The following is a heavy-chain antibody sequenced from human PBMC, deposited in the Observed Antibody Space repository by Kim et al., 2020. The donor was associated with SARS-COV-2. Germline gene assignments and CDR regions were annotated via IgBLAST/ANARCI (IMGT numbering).Heavy chain of an antibody. Sequence: SETLSLTCAVYGGSFSGYYWSWIRQPPGKGLEWIGEINYSGSTNYNPSLKSRVTISVDTSKNQFSLKLSSVTAADTAVYYCARTNGYGYFDYWGQGTLVTVSS. CDR3: ARTNGYGYFDY. J-gene: IGHJ4*02. CDR2: INYSGST. CDR1: GGSFSGYY. V-gene: IGHV4-34*01. D-gene: IGHD5-18*01.